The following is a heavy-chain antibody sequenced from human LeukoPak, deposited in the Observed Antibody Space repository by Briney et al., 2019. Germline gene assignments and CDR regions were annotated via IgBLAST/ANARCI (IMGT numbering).Heavy chain of an antibody. CDR1: GGSISSYY. J-gene: IGHJ5*02. CDR2: IYYSGSS. V-gene: IGHV4-59*08. D-gene: IGHD2-21*01. Sequence: SETLSLTCTVSGGSISSYYWSWIRQPPGKGLEWIGFIYYSGSSYYNPSLKSRVTISVDMSKNQFSLKLTSVTAADTAVYYCARGQTQSIVVAFDPWGQGTLVTVSS. CDR3: ARGQTQSIVVAFDP.